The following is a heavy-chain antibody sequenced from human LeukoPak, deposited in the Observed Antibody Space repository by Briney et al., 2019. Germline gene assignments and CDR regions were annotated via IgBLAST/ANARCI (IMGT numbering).Heavy chain of an antibody. CDR1: GFTFSSYA. CDR2: FSGSGGST. J-gene: IGHJ3*02. V-gene: IGHV3-23*01. Sequence: GESLKISCAASGFTFSSYAMSWVRQAPGKGLEWVSTFSGSGGSTYYADSVKGRFSISRDNSKNTLYLQMNSLRAEDTAVYYCAKDQWSSGSLDAFDIWGQGTMVTVSS. CDR3: AKDQWSSGSLDAFDI. D-gene: IGHD3-22*01.